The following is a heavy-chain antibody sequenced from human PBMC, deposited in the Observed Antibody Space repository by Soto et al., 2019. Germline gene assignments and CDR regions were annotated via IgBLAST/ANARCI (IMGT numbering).Heavy chain of an antibody. CDR3: SKDRDYGDAVPVDC. V-gene: IGHV3-23*01. Sequence: EVQLLESGGGLVQPGGSLRLSCAASGFSFSDYGMSWVRQAPGKGLEWVSAIIGPGDKAYYADSVKGRFTISRDNSNNTVYLQLNNLRAEDLAIYNCSKDRDYGDAVPVDCCGQGTLVTVS. CDR2: IIGPGDKA. J-gene: IGHJ4*02. D-gene: IGHD4-17*01. CDR1: GFSFSDYG.